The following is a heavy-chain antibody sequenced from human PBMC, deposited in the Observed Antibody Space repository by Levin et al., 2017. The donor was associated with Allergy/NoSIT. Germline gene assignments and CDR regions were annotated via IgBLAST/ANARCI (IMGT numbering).Heavy chain of an antibody. Sequence: SETLSLTCTVSGGSVSSGSYYWSWIRQPPGKGLEWIGYIYYSGSTNYNPSLKSRVTISVDTSKNQFSLKLSSVTAADTAVYYCARDAYRRSYYYGMDVWGQGTTVTVSS. CDR3: ARDAYRRSYYYGMDV. J-gene: IGHJ6*02. CDR2: IYYSGST. CDR1: GGSVSSGSYY. D-gene: IGHD3-16*01. V-gene: IGHV4-61*01.